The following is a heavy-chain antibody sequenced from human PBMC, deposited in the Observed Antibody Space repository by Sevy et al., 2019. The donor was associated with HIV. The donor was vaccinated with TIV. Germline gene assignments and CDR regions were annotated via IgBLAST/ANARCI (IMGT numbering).Heavy chain of an antibody. J-gene: IGHJ4*02. D-gene: IGHD3-22*01. V-gene: IGHV1-24*01. CDR3: ATAPYYYDSSGYKPFDY. CDR2: FDPEDGER. Sequence: ASVKVSCKVSGYTLTELSRHWVRQAPGKGLEWMGGFDPEDGERIYAQKFQGRVTMTEDTSTDTAYMELSSLRSEDTAVYYCATAPYYYDSSGYKPFDYWGQGTLVTVSS. CDR1: GYTLTELS.